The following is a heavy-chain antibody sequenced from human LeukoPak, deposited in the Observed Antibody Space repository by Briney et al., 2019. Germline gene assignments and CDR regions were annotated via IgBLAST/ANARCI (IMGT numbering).Heavy chain of an antibody. D-gene: IGHD1-26*01. V-gene: IGHV3-53*01. CDR3: ARLAASTGSYVDY. CDR1: GFTVSSKY. J-gene: IGHJ4*02. CDR2: IYDGGGA. Sequence: PGGSLRLSCAASGFTVSSKYMSWVRQAPGKGLEWLSVIYDGGGANYADSVKARFTISRDNSKNTLYLQTDSLRAEDTAVYYCARLAASTGSYVDYWGQGTLVTVSS.